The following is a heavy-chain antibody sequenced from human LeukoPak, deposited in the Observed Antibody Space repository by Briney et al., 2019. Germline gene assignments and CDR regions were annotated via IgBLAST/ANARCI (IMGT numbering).Heavy chain of an antibody. D-gene: IGHD4-17*01. CDR1: GGSISSYY. CDR2: ISYIGTT. CDR3: ARDLVTVTKGFDI. V-gene: IGHV4-59*01. J-gene: IGHJ3*02. Sequence: SETLSLTCTVSGGSISSYYWTWIRQPPGRGLEWIGYISYIGTTNYNPSLKSRVTISIDTSKNQFSLELSSVTTADTAVYYCARDLVTVTKGFDIWGLGTMVSVSS.